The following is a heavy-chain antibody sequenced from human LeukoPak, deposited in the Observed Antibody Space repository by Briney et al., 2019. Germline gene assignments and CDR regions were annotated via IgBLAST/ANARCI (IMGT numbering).Heavy chain of an antibody. D-gene: IGHD6-6*01. CDR2: IYPGDSDT. CDR1: GYSFTIYW. CDR3: ARVNRHDSSSPFYFDY. Sequence: GESMKISCKGSGYSFTIYWIGWVRQMPGKGLEWMGIIYPGDSDTRYSPSFQGQVTISADKSISTAYLQWSSLKASDTAMYYCARVNRHDSSSPFYFDYWGQGTLVTVSS. J-gene: IGHJ4*02. V-gene: IGHV5-51*01.